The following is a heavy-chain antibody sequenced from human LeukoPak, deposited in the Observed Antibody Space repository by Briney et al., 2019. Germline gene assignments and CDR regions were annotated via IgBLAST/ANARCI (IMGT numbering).Heavy chain of an antibody. Sequence: GGSLRLSCAASGFTFTSYTMNWLRRAPGKVLEWVSSITSTSSYIYYTDSVRGRFTIPRDNAKNSLFLQMNSLRVEDTAVYYCARDRQAEWFGELLNWGQGTLVTVSS. CDR2: ITSTSSYI. CDR1: GFTFTSYT. D-gene: IGHD3-10*01. V-gene: IGHV3-21*01. CDR3: ARDRQAEWFGELLN. J-gene: IGHJ4*02.